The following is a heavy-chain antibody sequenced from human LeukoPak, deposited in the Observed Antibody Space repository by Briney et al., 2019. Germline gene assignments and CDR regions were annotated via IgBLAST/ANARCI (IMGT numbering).Heavy chain of an antibody. CDR3: AREGGPYRPLDY. CDR1: GGSISSHY. CDR2: IYYRGGT. J-gene: IGHJ4*02. Sequence: PSETLSLTCTVSGGSISSHYWTWIRQPPGKGLEWIGYIYYRGGTNYNPSLQSRVTISVDTSKNQFSLKVTSVTAADTAVYYCAREGGPYRPLDYSGQGTLVTVSS. V-gene: IGHV4-59*11.